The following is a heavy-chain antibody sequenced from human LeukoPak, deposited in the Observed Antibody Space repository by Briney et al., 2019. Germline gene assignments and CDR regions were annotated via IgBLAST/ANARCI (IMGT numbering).Heavy chain of an antibody. Sequence: PSETLSLTCTVSGGSLGNHYWSWIRQPAAKGLEWIGRIYPSGITNNNPSLKSRVTISGDTSKNQFSLKLSSVTAADTAVYYCARGSGYSYAGFDYWGQGTLVTVSS. CDR2: IYPSGIT. J-gene: IGHJ4*02. CDR1: GGSLGNHY. D-gene: IGHD5-18*01. CDR3: ARGSGYSYAGFDY. V-gene: IGHV4-4*07.